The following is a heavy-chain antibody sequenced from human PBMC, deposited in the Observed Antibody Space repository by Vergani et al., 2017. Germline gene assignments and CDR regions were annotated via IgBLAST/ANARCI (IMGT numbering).Heavy chain of an antibody. CDR3: ARVRYCSGGSCYLYYFDY. J-gene: IGHJ4*02. Sequence: QVQLQQWGAGLLKPSETLSLTCAVYGGSFSGYYWSWIRQPPGKGLEWIGEINHSGSTNYNPSLKSRVTISVDTSKNQFSLKLSSVTAADTAVYYCARVRYCSGGSCYLYYFDYWGQGTLLTVSS. CDR1: GGSFSGYY. V-gene: IGHV4-34*01. D-gene: IGHD2-15*01. CDR2: INHSGST.